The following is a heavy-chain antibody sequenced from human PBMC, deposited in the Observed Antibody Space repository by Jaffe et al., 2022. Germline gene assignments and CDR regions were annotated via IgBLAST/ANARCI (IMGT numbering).Heavy chain of an antibody. V-gene: IGHV4-39*01. D-gene: IGHD3-16*02. CDR1: GDSITNNNFY. CDR2: IYYTGNT. CDR3: ARKSYNSVWGNYRYFDS. Sequence: QVQLQESGPGLVKPSETVSLTCTVSGDSITNNNFYWGWVRQPPGEGPEWIASIYYTGNTYYSPSLKSRVTISVDPSKNQFSLRVTSVTAADTAVYYCARKSYNSVWGNYRYFDSWGQGTLVTVSS. J-gene: IGHJ4*02.